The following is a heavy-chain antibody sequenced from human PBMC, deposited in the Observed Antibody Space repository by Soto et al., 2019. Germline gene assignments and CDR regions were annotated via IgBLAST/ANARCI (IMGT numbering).Heavy chain of an antibody. Sequence: QLQLQESGSGLVKPSQTLSLTCAVSGGSISSGGYSWSWIRQPPGKGLEWIGYIYHSGSTYYNPSLKSRVTISVDRSKNQFSLKLSSVTAADTAVYYCARGGLIAAAGTPFDYWGQGTLVTVSS. J-gene: IGHJ4*02. CDR3: ARGGLIAAAGTPFDY. V-gene: IGHV4-30-2*01. CDR1: GGSISSGGYS. CDR2: IYHSGST. D-gene: IGHD6-13*01.